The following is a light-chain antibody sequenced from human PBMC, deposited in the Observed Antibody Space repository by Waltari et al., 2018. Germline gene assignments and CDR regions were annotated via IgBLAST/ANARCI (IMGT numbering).Light chain of an antibody. V-gene: IGKV1-39*01. CDR3: QQSYSPPFT. CDR2: DAS. J-gene: IGKJ5*01. CDR1: RGIDSY. Sequence: DIQMTQSPSSLSTSVGDRVTITCRASRGIDSYLNWYQQRPGRAPKLLIDDASTLQMEVPTRFSGGGIGTDFTLTINNLQPEDFATYFCQQSYSPPFTFGQGTRLEI.